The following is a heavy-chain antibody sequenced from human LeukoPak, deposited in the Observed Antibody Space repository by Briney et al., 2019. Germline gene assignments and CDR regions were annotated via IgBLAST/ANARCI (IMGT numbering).Heavy chain of an antibody. CDR1: VFTFSGYS. CDR2: ISSRSSYI. D-gene: IGHD6-13*01. V-gene: IGHV3-21*01. CDR3: ARAPYSKLTAAAGTEYYGMDV. J-gene: IGHJ6*02. Sequence: GGSLRLSCAASVFTFSGYSMNCGRQAPGKGLECVSSISSRSSYIYYTDSVKGRFTISRDNAKNSLYLQINSLRAEDTAVYYCARAPYSKLTAAAGTEYYGMDVWGQGTTVTVSS.